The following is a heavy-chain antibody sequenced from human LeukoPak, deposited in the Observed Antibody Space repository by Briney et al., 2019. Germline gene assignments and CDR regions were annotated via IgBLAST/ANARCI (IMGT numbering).Heavy chain of an antibody. CDR2: IKEDGSEK. V-gene: IGHV3-7*01. CDR1: GFTFNTFW. Sequence: PGGSLRLSCAASGFTFNTFWMNWVRQAPGKGLEWVANIKEDGSEKYYVDSVKGRFTISRDNAKKSLYLQMNSLRAEDTAVYYCARDRVYDGFDIWGQGTMVTVSS. J-gene: IGHJ3*02. D-gene: IGHD5/OR15-5a*01. CDR3: ARDRVYDGFDI.